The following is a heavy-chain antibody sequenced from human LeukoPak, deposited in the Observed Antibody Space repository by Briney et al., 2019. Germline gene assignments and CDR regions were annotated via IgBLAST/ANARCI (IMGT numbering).Heavy chain of an antibody. CDR3: ARDYYGSGSYFDY. CDR1: GGSISSYY. Sequence: SETLSLTCTVSGGSISSYYWSWIRQPPGKGLEWIGYIYYSGSTNYNPSLKGRVTISVDTSKNQFSLKLSSVTAADTAVYYCARDYYGSGSYFDYWGQGTLVTVSS. J-gene: IGHJ4*02. D-gene: IGHD3-10*01. V-gene: IGHV4-59*01. CDR2: IYYSGST.